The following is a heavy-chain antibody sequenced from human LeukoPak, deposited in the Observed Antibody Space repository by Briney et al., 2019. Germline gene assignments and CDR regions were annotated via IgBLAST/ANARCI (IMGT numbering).Heavy chain of an antibody. CDR2: IYYSGST. Sequence: PGGSLRLSCAASGFTFSSYWMSWVRQAPGKGLEWIGYIYYSGSTNYNPSLKSRVTISVDTSKNQFSLKLSSVTAADTAVYYCARVRARDYYMDVWGKGTTVTVSS. CDR3: ARVRARDYYMDV. V-gene: IGHV4-59*01. CDR1: GFTFSSYW. J-gene: IGHJ6*03. D-gene: IGHD5-12*01.